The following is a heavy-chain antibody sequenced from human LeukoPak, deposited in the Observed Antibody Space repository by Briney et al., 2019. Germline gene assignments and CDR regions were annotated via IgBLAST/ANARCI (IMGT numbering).Heavy chain of an antibody. CDR2: SHYSGST. CDR1: GGSISSSNYY. D-gene: IGHD4-17*01. J-gene: IGHJ4*02. V-gene: IGHV4-39*07. Sequence: PSETLSLTCTVSGGSISSSNYYWGWIRQPPGKGLEWMGSSHYSGSTYYNPSLKSRVTLSVDTSKNQFSLKLSSVTAADTAVYYCARADPQTTVTNEHFDYWGQGTLVTVSS. CDR3: ARADPQTTVTNEHFDY.